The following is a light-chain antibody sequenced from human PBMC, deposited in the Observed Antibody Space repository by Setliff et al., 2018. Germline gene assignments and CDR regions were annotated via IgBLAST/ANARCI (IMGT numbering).Light chain of an antibody. CDR1: SSDVGGYNY. J-gene: IGLJ1*01. Sequence: QSALTQPPSASGSPGQSVTISCTGTSSDVGGYNYVSWYQQHPGKAPKLLIYEVTKRPSGVPDRFSGSKSGNTASLTVSGLQAEDEADYYCNSYAASNKSVFGTGTRSPS. V-gene: IGLV2-8*01. CDR2: EVT. CDR3: NSYAASNKSV.